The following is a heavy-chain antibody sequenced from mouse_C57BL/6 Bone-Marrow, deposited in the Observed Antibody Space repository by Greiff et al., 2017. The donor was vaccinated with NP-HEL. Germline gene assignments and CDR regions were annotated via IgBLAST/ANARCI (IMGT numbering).Heavy chain of an antibody. Sequence: EVHLVESGPELVKPGASVKMSCKASGYTFTDYNMHWVKQSHGKSLEWIGYINPNNGGTSYNQKFKGKATLTVNTSSSTAYMELRSLTSEDSAVYYCARSSYGSSCHWYFDVWGTGTTVTVSS. V-gene: IGHV1-22*01. CDR2: INPNNGGT. J-gene: IGHJ1*03. D-gene: IGHD1-1*01. CDR3: ARSSYGSSCHWYFDV. CDR1: GYTFTDYN.